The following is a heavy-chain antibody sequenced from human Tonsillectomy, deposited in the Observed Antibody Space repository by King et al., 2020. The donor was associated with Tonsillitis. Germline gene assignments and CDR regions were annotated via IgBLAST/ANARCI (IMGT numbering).Heavy chain of an antibody. CDR3: ASSPYCSGGSCYSEGGY. CDR1: GFTFSSYA. D-gene: IGHD2-15*01. Sequence: VQLVESGGGVVQPGRSLRLSCAASGFTFSSYAMHWVRQAPGKGLEWGAVISYDGRNKYYAGAVKGRFTISRENSKNTLDLQMNSLRAEDTAVYYCASSPYCSGGSCYSEGGYWGQGTLVTVSS. V-gene: IGHV3-30*01. CDR2: ISYDGRNK. J-gene: IGHJ4*02.